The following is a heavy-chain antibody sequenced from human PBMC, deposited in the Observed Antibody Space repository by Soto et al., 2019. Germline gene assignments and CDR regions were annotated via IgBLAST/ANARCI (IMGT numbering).Heavy chain of an antibody. D-gene: IGHD3-10*01. CDR1: GFTFRNYD. V-gene: IGHV3-13*01. J-gene: IGHJ4*02. CDR2: IGSNGNT. CDR3: VMVGLTRDGSRPNPLEFDS. Sequence: PGGSLRLSCAASGFTFRNYDIHWVRQAAGRGLEWVSAIGSNGNTYYPGSVRGRFTISRENALNSVYLQMNNLKAEDTALYYCVMVGLTRDGSRPNPLEFDSWGQGTLVTVAS.